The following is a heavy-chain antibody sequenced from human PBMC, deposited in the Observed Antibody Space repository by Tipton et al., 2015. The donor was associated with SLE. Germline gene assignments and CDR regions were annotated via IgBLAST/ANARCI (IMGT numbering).Heavy chain of an antibody. Sequence: TLSLTCAVSGYSISSGYYWGWIRQPPGKGLEWIGSIYHSGSTYYNPSLKSRVTISIDTSKNQFSLKLSSVTAADTAVYYCARRDYYNYSGFDYWGQGTLVTVSS. V-gene: IGHV4-38-2*01. D-gene: IGHD3-22*01. CDR1: GYSISSGYY. CDR3: ARRDYYNYSGFDY. J-gene: IGHJ4*02. CDR2: IYHSGST.